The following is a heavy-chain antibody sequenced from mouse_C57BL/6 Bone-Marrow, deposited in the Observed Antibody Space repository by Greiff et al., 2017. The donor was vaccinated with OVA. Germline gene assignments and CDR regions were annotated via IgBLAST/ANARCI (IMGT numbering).Heavy chain of an antibody. Sequence: EVMLVESGGGLVKPGGSLKLSCAASGFTFSSYAMSWVRQTPEKRLEWVATISDGGSYTYYPDNVKGRFTISRDNAKNNLYLQMSHLKSEDTAMYYCARDQGLTGTWFAYWGQGTLVTVSA. V-gene: IGHV5-4*01. J-gene: IGHJ3*01. CDR1: GFTFSSYA. D-gene: IGHD4-1*01. CDR2: ISDGGSYT. CDR3: ARDQGLTGTWFAY.